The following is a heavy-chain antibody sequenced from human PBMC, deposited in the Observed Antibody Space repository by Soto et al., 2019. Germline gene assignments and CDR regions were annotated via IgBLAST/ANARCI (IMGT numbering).Heavy chain of an antibody. Sequence: GGSLRLSCAASGFTFDDYGMSWVRQAPGKGLEWVSGINWNGGSTGYADSVKGRFTISRDNAKNSLYLQMNSLRAEDTALYHCARRLGYCSGGSCSKPSYYFDFWGQGTLVTVSS. CDR3: ARRLGYCSGGSCSKPSYYFDF. CDR1: GFTFDDYG. CDR2: INWNGGST. D-gene: IGHD2-15*01. V-gene: IGHV3-20*01. J-gene: IGHJ4*02.